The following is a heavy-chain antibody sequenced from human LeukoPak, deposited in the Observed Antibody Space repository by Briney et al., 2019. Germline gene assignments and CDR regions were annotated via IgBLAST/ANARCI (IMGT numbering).Heavy chain of an antibody. CDR1: GFTFSTYN. V-gene: IGHV3-48*01. CDR3: ARSLYGSGSA. Sequence: GSLRLSCAASGFTFSTYNMNWVRQAPGKGLEWISYISSSSSTIYYADSVKGRFTISRDNAKNSLYLQMNSLRAEDTAVYYCARSLYGSGSAWGQGTLVTVSS. CDR2: ISSSSSTI. D-gene: IGHD3-10*01. J-gene: IGHJ5*02.